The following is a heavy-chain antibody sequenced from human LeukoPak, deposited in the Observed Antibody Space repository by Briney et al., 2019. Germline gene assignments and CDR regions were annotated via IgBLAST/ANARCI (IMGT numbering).Heavy chain of an antibody. CDR1: GFTFSSYA. V-gene: IGHV3-21*01. CDR2: ISSSSSYI. D-gene: IGHD6-19*01. J-gene: IGHJ4*02. CDR3: ARGRRYPGIAVAGTYYFDY. Sequence: GGSLRLSCAASGFTFSSYAMSWVRQAPGKGLEWVSSISSSSSYIYYADSVKGRFTISRDNAKNSLYLQMNSLRAEDTAVYYCARGRRYPGIAVAGTYYFDYWGQGTLVTVSS.